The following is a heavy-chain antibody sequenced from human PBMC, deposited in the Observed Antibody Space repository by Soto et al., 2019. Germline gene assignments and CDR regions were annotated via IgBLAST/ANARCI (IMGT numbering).Heavy chain of an antibody. CDR2: ISNDGSST. J-gene: IGHJ3*02. V-gene: IGHV3-74*01. CDR3: ARDNYYYYSSDHFSADGFDI. CDR1: GFTSSSYW. Sequence: EVQLVESGGGLVQPGGSLRLSCAASGFTSSSYWIHWVRQAPGKGLVWVSRISNDGSSTNYADSVKGRFTISRDNAKNTVYLQINSMRAEDTAVYYCARDNYYYYSSDHFSADGFDIWGQGTMVTVSS. D-gene: IGHD3-22*01.